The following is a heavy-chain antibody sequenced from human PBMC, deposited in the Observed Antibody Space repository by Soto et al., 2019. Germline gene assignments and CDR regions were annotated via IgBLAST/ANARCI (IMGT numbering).Heavy chain of an antibody. D-gene: IGHD3-10*01. J-gene: IGHJ4*02. CDR2: IIPIFGTA. Sequence: QVQLVQSGAEVKKPGSSVKVSCKASGGTFSSYAISWVRQAPGQGLEWMGGIIPIFGTANYAQKFQGRVTITADESTSTAYMELSSLRSDDTAVSYCARETGGITMVRGVRYYFDYWGQGTLVTVSS. CDR3: ARETGGITMVRGVRYYFDY. V-gene: IGHV1-69*01. CDR1: GGTFSSYA.